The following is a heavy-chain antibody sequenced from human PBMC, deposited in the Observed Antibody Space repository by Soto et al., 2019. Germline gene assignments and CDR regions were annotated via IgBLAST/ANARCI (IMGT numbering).Heavy chain of an antibody. CDR1: GFTFSSYA. J-gene: IGHJ4*02. D-gene: IGHD3-22*01. CDR2: ISGSGGST. V-gene: IGHV3-23*01. CDR3: AKDXYYDSSGYYEPFDY. Sequence: PGGSLRLSCAASGFTFSSYAMSWVRQAPGKGLEWVSAISGSGGSTYYADSVKGRFTISRDNSKNTLYLQMNSLRAEDTAVYYSAKDXYYDSSGYYEPFDYWGQGTLVTVSS.